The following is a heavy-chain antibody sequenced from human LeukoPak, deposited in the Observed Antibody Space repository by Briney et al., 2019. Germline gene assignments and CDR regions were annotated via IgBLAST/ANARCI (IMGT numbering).Heavy chain of an antibody. J-gene: IGHJ4*02. CDR1: GFTFRTYG. CDR3: ARVYCTGGMCYTGLDY. D-gene: IGHD2-8*02. Sequence: GGSLRLSCAASGFTFRTYGMNWVRQAPGKGLEWVSYISGSSGSIYDTDSVAGRFTITSDNAKNSLYLQMNSLRDEDTAFYYCARVYCTGGMCYTGLDYWGQGTLVTVSS. V-gene: IGHV3-48*02. CDR2: ISGSSGSI.